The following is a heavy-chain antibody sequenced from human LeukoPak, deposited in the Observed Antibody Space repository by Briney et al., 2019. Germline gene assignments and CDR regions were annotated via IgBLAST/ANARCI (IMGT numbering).Heavy chain of an antibody. CDR1: GSIFTSYW. J-gene: IGHJ4*02. V-gene: IGHV5-51*01. CDR2: IYPGGSDT. Sequence: PGASLQISCKGSGSIFTSYWIGWVRQLPGKGLEWLGIIYPGGSDTRYSPSFQGQVTISADKSISTAYLQWSSLKASDTAMYYCARSALDYDFWSGYYSLGYYFDYWGQGTLVTVSS. CDR3: ARSALDYDFWSGYYSLGYYFDY. D-gene: IGHD3-3*01.